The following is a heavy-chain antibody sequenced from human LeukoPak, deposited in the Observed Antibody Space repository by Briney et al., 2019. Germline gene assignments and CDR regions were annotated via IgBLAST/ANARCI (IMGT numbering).Heavy chain of an antibody. CDR3: GRDPNGDYVGAFEF. Sequence: PGGSLRLSCAASGFTFSKYALVWVRQAPGKGLEWVSAFWSGGAHELYADAVKGRFTISRDNSKTTPYLQMNSLRAEDTAVYYCGRDPNGDYVGAFEFWGHGTTVIVSS. J-gene: IGHJ3*01. D-gene: IGHD4-17*01. CDR1: GFTFSKYA. CDR2: FWSGGAHE. V-gene: IGHV3-23*01.